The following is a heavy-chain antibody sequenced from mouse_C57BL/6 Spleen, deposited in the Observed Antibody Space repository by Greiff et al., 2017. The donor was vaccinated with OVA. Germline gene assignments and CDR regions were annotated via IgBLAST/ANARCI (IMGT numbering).Heavy chain of an antibody. CDR1: GYTFTSYW. J-gene: IGHJ1*03. CDR3: ARSDYGSSYGYWYFDV. V-gene: IGHV1-69*01. Sequence: VQLQQPGAELVMPGASVKLSCKASGYTFTSYWMYWVKQRPGQGLEWIGEIDPSDSYTNYNQKFKGKSTLTVDKSSSTAYMQLSSLTSEDSAVYYCARSDYGSSYGYWYFDVWGTGTTVTVSS. CDR2: IDPSDSYT. D-gene: IGHD1-1*01.